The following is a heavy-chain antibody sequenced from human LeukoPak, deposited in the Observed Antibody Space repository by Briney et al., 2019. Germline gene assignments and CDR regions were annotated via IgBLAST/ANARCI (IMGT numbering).Heavy chain of an antibody. CDR1: GFTFSSYS. J-gene: IGHJ4*02. D-gene: IGHD3-10*01. V-gene: IGHV3-21*01. Sequence: GGSLRLSCAASGFTFSSYSMNWVRQAPGKRLEWVSSISSSSSYIYYADSVKGRFTISRDNAKNSLYLQMNSLRAEDTAVYYCAPYYYGSGTLGYWGQGTLVTVSS. CDR2: ISSSSSYI. CDR3: APYYYGSGTLGY.